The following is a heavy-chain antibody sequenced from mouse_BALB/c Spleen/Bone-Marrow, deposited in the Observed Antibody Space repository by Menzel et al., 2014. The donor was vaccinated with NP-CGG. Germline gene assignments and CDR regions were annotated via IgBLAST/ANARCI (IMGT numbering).Heavy chain of an antibody. CDR1: GYTFTSSW. Sequence: VKLVESGSVLVRPGVSVKLSCKASGYTFTSSWMHWAKQRPGQGLEWIGEIHPNSGNTNYNEKFKGKATLTVDTSSSTAYVDLNSLTSEDSAAYYCALGLPYFDYWGQGTTLTVSS. CDR2: IHPNSGNT. V-gene: IGHV1S130*01. J-gene: IGHJ2*01. CDR3: ALGLPYFDY. D-gene: IGHD4-1*01.